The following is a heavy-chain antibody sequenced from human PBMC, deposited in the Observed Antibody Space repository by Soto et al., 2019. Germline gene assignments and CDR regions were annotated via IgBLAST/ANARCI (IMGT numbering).Heavy chain of an antibody. CDR1: VFTFSSYW. J-gene: IGHJ3*02. CDR2: IKQDGSEK. CDR3: ARGPNAFDI. V-gene: IGHV3-7*01. Sequence: PGGSLRLSCAASVFTFSSYWMNWVRQAPGKGLEWVANIKQDGSEKYYVDSVKGRFTISRDNAKNSLYLQMNSLRAEDTAVYYCARGPNAFDIWGQGTMVTVSS.